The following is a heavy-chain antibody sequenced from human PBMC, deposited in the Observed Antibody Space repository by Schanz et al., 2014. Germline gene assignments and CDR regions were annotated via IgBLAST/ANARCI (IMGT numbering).Heavy chain of an antibody. CDR3: ARDRDQWDGNYLDY. Sequence: QVQLVQSGAEARKPGASVKVSCKASGYTFTRSGISWVRQAPGQGLEWMGWIGGSDGNTNFAQKFQGRVSMTTDTSTSTVYMELRSLTSDDSAVYYCARDRDQWDGNYLDYWGQGTLVTVSS. CDR2: IGGSDGNT. J-gene: IGHJ4*02. D-gene: IGHD1-26*01. V-gene: IGHV1-18*01. CDR1: GYTFTRSG.